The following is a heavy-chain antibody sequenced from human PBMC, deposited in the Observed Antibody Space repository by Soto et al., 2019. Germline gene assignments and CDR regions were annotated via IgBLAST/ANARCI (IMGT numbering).Heavy chain of an antibody. V-gene: IGHV4-59*01. CDR3: ARHPGASFDS. D-gene: IGHD7-27*01. Sequence: QVQLQESGPGLVNPSETLSLTCTVSGGSLSSYYWSWIRQPPGKRLEWIGYIHYSGSTIYNPSLKSRGTLSLDTSKNHFSLKLSSVTAADSAVYYCARHPGASFDSWGQGTLVTVSS. J-gene: IGHJ4*02. CDR1: GGSLSSYY. CDR2: IHYSGST.